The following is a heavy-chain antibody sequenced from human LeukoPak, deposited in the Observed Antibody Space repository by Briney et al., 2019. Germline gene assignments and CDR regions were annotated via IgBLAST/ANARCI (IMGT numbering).Heavy chain of an antibody. CDR1: GGTFGSSG. V-gene: IGHV1-69*06. D-gene: IGHD1-1*01. Sequence: SVKVSCKASGGTFGSSGINWVRQAPGQGLEWVGGIIPIFDTPNYAHKFQGRVTITADKSTSTAYMELSSLRSEDMAVYYCTRGAFNYNDGYYHGMDVWGKGTTVTVSS. J-gene: IGHJ6*04. CDR3: TRGAFNYNDGYYHGMDV. CDR2: IIPIFDTP.